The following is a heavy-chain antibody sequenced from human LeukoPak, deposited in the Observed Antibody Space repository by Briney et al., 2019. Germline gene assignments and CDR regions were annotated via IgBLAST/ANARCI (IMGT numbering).Heavy chain of an antibody. V-gene: IGHV3-9*01. D-gene: IGHD3-10*01. Sequence: GGSLRLSCAASGFTFDDYAMHWVRQAPGKGLEWVSGISWNSGSIGYADSVKGRFTISRDNAKSSLYLQMNSLRAEDTAVYYCARAPYYYYDSGSGTRVTGNPDYWGQGTLVTVSS. J-gene: IGHJ4*02. CDR1: GFTFDDYA. CDR3: ARAPYYYYDSGSGTRVTGNPDY. CDR2: ISWNSGSI.